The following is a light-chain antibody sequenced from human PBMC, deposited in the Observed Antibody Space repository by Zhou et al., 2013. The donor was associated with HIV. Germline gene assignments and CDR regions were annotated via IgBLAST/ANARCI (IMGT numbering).Light chain of an antibody. J-gene: IGKJ4*01. CDR2: DAS. CDR1: QDIKYY. V-gene: IGKV1-33*01. CDR3: QQYDNLPLT. Sequence: DIQMTQSPPSLSASVGDRVTISCQASQDIKYYLNWYQHKPGKAPKLLIYDASNLETGVPSRFSGSGSGTDFTLTISSLQPEDIATYYCQQYDNLPLTFGGGTKVEIK.